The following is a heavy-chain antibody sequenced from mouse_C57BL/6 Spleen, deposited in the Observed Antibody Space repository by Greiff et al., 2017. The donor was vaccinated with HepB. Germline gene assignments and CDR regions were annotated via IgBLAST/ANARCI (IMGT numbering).Heavy chain of an antibody. CDR2: IYPGSGNT. CDR1: GYTFTDYY. V-gene: IGHV1-76*01. CDR3: ARSGGQLRLREFAY. J-gene: IGHJ3*01. D-gene: IGHD3-2*02. Sequence: VQLQQSGAELVRPGASVKLSCKASGYTFTDYYINWVKQRPGQGLEWIARIYPGSGNTYYNEKFKGKATLTAEKSSSTAYMQLSSLTSEDSAVYFCARSGGQLRLREFAYWGQGTLVTVSA.